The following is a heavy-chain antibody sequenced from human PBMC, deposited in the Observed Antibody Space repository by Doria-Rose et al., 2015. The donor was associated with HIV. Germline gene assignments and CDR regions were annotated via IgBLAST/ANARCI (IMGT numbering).Heavy chain of an antibody. CDR2: IFSDDER. J-gene: IGHJ4*02. D-gene: IGHD6-13*01. Sequence: QVQLVQSGPVLVKPTETLTLTCTVSGVSLSSPGMGVSWIRQPPGKALEWLAHIFSDDERSYNTSLKSRLTISRCTSKSQVVLTMTDMDPVDTATYYCARIKSSRWYHKYYLDFWGQGTLVIVSA. V-gene: IGHV2-26*01. CDR1: GVSLSSPGMG. CDR3: ARIKSSRWYHKYYLDF.